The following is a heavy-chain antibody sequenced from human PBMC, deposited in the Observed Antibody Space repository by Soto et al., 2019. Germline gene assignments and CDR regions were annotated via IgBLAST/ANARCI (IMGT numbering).Heavy chain of an antibody. D-gene: IGHD3-3*01. CDR3: ARASYDFWSGFSWFDP. Sequence: GASVKVSCKASGYTFTSYGISWVRQAPGQGLERMGWISAYNGNTNYAQKLQGRVTMTTDTSTSTAYMELRSLRSDDTAVYYCARASYDFWSGFSWFDPWGHGTLVTVSS. V-gene: IGHV1-18*01. J-gene: IGHJ5*02. CDR2: ISAYNGNT. CDR1: GYTFTSYG.